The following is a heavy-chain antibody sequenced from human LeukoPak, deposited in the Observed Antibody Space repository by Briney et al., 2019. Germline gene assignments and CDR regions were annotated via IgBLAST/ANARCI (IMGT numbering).Heavy chain of an antibody. Sequence: GGSLRLSCAASGFTFSSYWMSWVRQAPGKGLEWVANIKQDGSEKYYVDSVKSRFTISRDNAKNSLYLQMNSLRAEDTAVYYCARDIVVVPAAIYYFDYWGQGTLVTVSS. CDR1: GFTFSSYW. CDR2: IKQDGSEK. CDR3: ARDIVVVPAAIYYFDY. J-gene: IGHJ4*02. V-gene: IGHV3-7*01. D-gene: IGHD2-2*02.